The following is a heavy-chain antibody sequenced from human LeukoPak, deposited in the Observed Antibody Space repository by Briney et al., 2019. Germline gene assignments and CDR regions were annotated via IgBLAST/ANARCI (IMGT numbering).Heavy chain of an antibody. CDR1: GGSFSGYY. J-gene: IGHJ4*02. Sequence: SETLSLTCAVYGGSFSGYYWSWIRQPPGKGLEWIGEINHSGSTNYNPSLKSRVTISVDTSKNQFSLKLSSVTAADTAVYYCARGYCSGGSCYSFDYWGQGTLVTVSS. CDR2: INHSGST. V-gene: IGHV4-34*01. D-gene: IGHD2-15*01. CDR3: ARGYCSGGSCYSFDY.